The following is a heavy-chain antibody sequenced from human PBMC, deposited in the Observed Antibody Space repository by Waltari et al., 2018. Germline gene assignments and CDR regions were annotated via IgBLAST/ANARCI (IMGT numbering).Heavy chain of an antibody. CDR1: GDSVSSPNYY. V-gene: IGHV4-61*01. J-gene: IGHJ4*02. CDR3: ASTSPTYDYFDY. CDR2: IYDSGST. Sequence: QVQLQESGPGLVKPSEPLSLTCTASGDSVSSPNYYWTWIRQPPGRGLEWIGYIYDSGSTNYNPSLESRVTMSVDTSKRQFSLRLSSVTAADTAVYYCASTSPTYDYFDYWGQGILVTVSS. D-gene: IGHD1-26*01.